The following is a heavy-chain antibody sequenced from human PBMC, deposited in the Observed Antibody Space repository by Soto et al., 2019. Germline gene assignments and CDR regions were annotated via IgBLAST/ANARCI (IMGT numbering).Heavy chain of an antibody. CDR3: ARDAPRDCTNGVCYQDYYYGMDV. D-gene: IGHD2-8*01. V-gene: IGHV3-48*03. Sequence: PGGSLRLSCAASGFTFSSYEMNWVRQAPGKGLEWVSYISSSGSTIYYADSVKGRFTISRDNAKNSLYLQMNSLRAEDTAAYYCARDAPRDCTNGVCYQDYYYGMDVWGQGTTVTVPS. CDR1: GFTFSSYE. CDR2: ISSSGSTI. J-gene: IGHJ6*02.